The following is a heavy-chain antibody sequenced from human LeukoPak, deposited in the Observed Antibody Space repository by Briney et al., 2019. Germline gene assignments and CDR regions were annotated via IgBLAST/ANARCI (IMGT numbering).Heavy chain of an antibody. D-gene: IGHD3-10*01. V-gene: IGHV4-34*01. CDR2: INHSGST. CDR3: TYGSGSFWFGP. CDR1: GGSFSGYY. Sequence: SETLSLTCAVYGGSFSGYYWSWIRQPPGKGLEWIGEINHSGSTNYNPSLKSRVTISVDTSKNQFSLKLSSVTAADTAVYYCTYGSGSFWFGPWGQGTLVTVSS. J-gene: IGHJ5*02.